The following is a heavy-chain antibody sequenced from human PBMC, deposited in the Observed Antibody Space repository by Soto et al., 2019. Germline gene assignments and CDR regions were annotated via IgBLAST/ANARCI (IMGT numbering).Heavy chain of an antibody. Sequence: ASVKVSCKASGYTFTSYSISWVRQAPGQGLEWMGWISAYNGNTNYAQKLQGRVTMTTDTSTSTAYMELRSLRSDDTAVYYCARVQGIAVAGTGYWFDPWGQGTLVTVSS. J-gene: IGHJ5*02. CDR2: ISAYNGNT. D-gene: IGHD6-19*01. CDR3: ARVQGIAVAGTGYWFDP. V-gene: IGHV1-18*04. CDR1: GYTFTSYS.